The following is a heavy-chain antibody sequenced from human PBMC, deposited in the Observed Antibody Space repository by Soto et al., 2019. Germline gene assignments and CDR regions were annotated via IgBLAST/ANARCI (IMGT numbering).Heavy chain of an antibody. CDR1: GYTFTSYV. CDR3: ARSITGTTFYYYYGMDV. J-gene: IGHJ6*02. V-gene: IGHV1-3*01. Sequence: QVQLVQSGAEVKKPGASVKVSCKASGYTFTSYVMHWVRQAPGQRLEWMGWINAGNGNTKYSQKFQGRVTITRDTSASTAYMELSSLRSEDTAVYYCARSITGTTFYYYYGMDVWGQGTTVTVSS. D-gene: IGHD1-20*01. CDR2: INAGNGNT.